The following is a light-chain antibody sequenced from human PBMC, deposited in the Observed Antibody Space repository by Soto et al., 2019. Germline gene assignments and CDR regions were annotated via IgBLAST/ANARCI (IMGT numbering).Light chain of an antibody. J-gene: IGKJ1*01. CDR2: DAS. CDR3: QQYNSYPWT. CDR1: QGISNY. Sequence: AIQLTQSPSSLSASVGDRVTITCRASQGISNYLNWYQQKPGKAPKLLIYDASSLESGVPSRFSGSGSGTEFTLTISSLQPDDFATYYCQQYNSYPWTFGQGTKVDIK. V-gene: IGKV1-13*02.